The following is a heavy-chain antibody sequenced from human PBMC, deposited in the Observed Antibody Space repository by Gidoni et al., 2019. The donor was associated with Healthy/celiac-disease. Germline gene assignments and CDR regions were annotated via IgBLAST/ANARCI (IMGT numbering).Heavy chain of an antibody. Sequence: EVQLLESGGGLVQPGGSMRLSCAASGFTFSSYDMSWVRQAPGKVLEWVSAISGSGGSTYYAASVKGRFTISRDNPKNTLYLQMNSLRAEDTAVYYCAKDPDLWSGLTFYFDYWGQGTLVTVSS. CDR3: AKDPDLWSGLTFYFDY. CDR2: ISGSGGST. D-gene: IGHD3-3*01. J-gene: IGHJ4*02. CDR1: GFTFSSYD. V-gene: IGHV3-23*01.